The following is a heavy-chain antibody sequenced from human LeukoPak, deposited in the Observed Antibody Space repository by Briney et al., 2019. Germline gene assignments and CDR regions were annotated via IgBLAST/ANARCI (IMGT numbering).Heavy chain of an antibody. Sequence: SETLSLTCTVSGGSISSYYWSWIRQPPGKGLEWIGYIYYSGSTNYNPSLKSRVTISVDTSKNQFSLKLSSVTAADTAVYYCARVASDWSNDDYWGQGTLVTVSS. CDR1: GGSISSYY. V-gene: IGHV4-59*08. J-gene: IGHJ4*02. CDR2: IYYSGST. CDR3: ARVASDWSNDDY. D-gene: IGHD3-9*01.